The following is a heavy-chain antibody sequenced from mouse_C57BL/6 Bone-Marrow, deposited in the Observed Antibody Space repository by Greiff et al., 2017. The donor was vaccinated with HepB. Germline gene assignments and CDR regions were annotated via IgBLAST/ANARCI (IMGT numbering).Heavy chain of an antibody. CDR3: ARHEEGYYYGSSYRYYAMDY. V-gene: IGHV1-62-2*01. D-gene: IGHD1-1*01. Sequence: TEYTIHWVKQRSGQGLEWIGWFYPGSGSIKYNEKFKDKATLTADKSSSTVYMELSRLTSEDSAVYFCARHEEGYYYGSSYRYYAMDYWGQGTSVTVSS. J-gene: IGHJ4*01. CDR2: FYPGSGSI. CDR1: TEYT.